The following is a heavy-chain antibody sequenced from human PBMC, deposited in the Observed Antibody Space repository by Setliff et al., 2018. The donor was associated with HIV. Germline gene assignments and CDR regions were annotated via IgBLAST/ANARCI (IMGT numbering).Heavy chain of an antibody. CDR2: ISGSGSST. CDR3: AKVPNSGSGTYPDSFQI. D-gene: IGHD3-10*01. CDR1: GFCFSNYA. Sequence: PGGSLSLPCAVSGFCFSNYAMGWVRQAPGQGLEWVSGISGSGSSTFYGDSVKGRFSSSRDHSKNTLYLQMNSLRAENTAVYYCAKVPNSGSGTYPDSFQIWGPGTRVT. J-gene: IGHJ3*02. V-gene: IGHV3-23*01.